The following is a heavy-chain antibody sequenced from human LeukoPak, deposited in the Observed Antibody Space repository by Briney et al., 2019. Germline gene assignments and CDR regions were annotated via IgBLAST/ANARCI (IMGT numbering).Heavy chain of an antibody. CDR1: GYSFTSYW. Sequence: PGESLKISCKGSGYSFTSYWTGWVRQMPGKGLEWMGIIYPGDSDTRYSPSFQGQVTISADKSISTAYLQWSSLKASDTAMYYCARLMSYGGNSEGYFDYWGQGTLVTVSS. CDR3: ARLMSYGGNSEGYFDY. J-gene: IGHJ4*02. D-gene: IGHD4-23*01. V-gene: IGHV5-51*01. CDR2: IYPGDSDT.